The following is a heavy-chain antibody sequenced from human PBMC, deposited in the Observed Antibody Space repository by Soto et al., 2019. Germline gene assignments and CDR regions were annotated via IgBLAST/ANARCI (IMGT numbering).Heavy chain of an antibody. CDR2: ISNNGGST. V-gene: IGHV3-64*04. CDR3: ARDPAYQAQYGMDV. J-gene: IGHJ6*02. CDR1: GFSFSGYA. Sequence: GGSLRLSCSASGFSFSGYAMHWVRQAPGKGLEYVSGISNNGGSTYYADSVNGRFTISRDNSKNTLYLQMNSLRAEDTALYYCARDPAYQAQYGMDVWGQGTTVTVSS. D-gene: IGHD2-2*01.